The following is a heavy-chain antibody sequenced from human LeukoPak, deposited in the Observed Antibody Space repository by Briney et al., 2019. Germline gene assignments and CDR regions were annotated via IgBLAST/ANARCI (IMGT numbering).Heavy chain of an antibody. CDR2: ISSSGSTI. CDR3: ARGSYYMDV. Sequence: GGSLRLSCAASGFTFSGYEMNWVRQAPGKGLGWVSYISSSGSTIYYAGAVKGRFTISRANAKNSLDLKTNSLRARETAVYYCARGSYYMDVWGKGTTVTVSS. V-gene: IGHV3-48*03. CDR1: GFTFSGYE. J-gene: IGHJ6*03.